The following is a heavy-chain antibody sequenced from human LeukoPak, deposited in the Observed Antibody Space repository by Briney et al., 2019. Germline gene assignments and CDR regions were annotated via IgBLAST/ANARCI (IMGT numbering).Heavy chain of an antibody. J-gene: IGHJ3*02. CDR2: INHSGST. Sequence: SETLSLTCAVYDGPFSGYYWSCIRQPPEKGLEWIGEINHSGSTNYNPSLRSRVTISVDTSKNQFSLKFTSMTAADTAVYYCARSSKTQWLSPGDGFDIWGRGTLVTVSS. CDR1: DGPFSGYY. D-gene: IGHD6-19*01. V-gene: IGHV4-34*01. CDR3: ARSSKTQWLSPGDGFDI.